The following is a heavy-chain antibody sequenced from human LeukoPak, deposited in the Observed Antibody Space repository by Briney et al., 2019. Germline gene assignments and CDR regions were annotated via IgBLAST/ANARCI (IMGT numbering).Heavy chain of an antibody. CDR1: GFTFSTFG. CDR2: IRYDGSNK. V-gene: IGHV3-30*02. D-gene: IGHD6-19*01. Sequence: GSLRLSCAGSGFTFSTFGMHWVRQAPGKGLEWVAFIRYDGSNKNYADSVKGRFTVSRDNSKDTLYLQMNSLRHEDTAFYYCARGPLISSAWFFDYWGQGTLVTVSS. CDR3: ARGPLISSAWFFDY. J-gene: IGHJ4*02.